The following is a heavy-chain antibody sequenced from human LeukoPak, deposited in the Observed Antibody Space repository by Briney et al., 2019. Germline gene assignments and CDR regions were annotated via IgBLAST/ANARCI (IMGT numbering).Heavy chain of an antibody. D-gene: IGHD6-13*01. CDR2: ISYDGSNK. CDR3: ARGLAAAGSWIFDY. J-gene: IGHJ4*02. Sequence: GGSLRLSCAASGFTFSSYAMHWVRQAPGKGLEWVAVISYDGSNKYYADSVKGRFTISRDNSRNTLYLQMNSLRAEDTAVYYCARGLAAAGSWIFDYWGQGTLVTVSS. CDR1: GFTFSSYA. V-gene: IGHV3-30-3*01.